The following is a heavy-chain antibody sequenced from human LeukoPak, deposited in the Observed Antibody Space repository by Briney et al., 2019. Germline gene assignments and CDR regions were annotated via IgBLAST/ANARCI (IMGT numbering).Heavy chain of an antibody. CDR3: ATSPGGAYHPGLY. V-gene: IGHV1-69*02. CDR2: IIPILGIA. J-gene: IGHJ4*02. Sequence: SVKVSCKASGGTFSSYTISWVRQAPGQGLEWMGRIIPILGIANYAQKFQGRVTITTDKSTSTAYMELSSLRSEDTAVYYCATSPGGAYHPGLYWGQGTLVTVSS. CDR1: GGTFSSYT. D-gene: IGHD3/OR15-3a*01.